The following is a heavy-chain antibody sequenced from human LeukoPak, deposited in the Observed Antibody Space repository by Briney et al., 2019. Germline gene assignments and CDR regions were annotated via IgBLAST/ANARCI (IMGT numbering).Heavy chain of an antibody. J-gene: IGHJ4*02. CDR1: VFTFSAYW. CDR2: IKQDGRDK. V-gene: IGHV3-7*03. CDR3: ARKTVVGSYFDY. D-gene: IGHD4-23*01. Sequence: GGSLRLSCAASVFTFSAYWMSWVRQAPGKGLEYVANIKQDGRDKYYVDSVKGRFTISRDNAKNSLYLQMNSLRAEDTAVYYCARKTVVGSYFDYWGQGTPVTVSS.